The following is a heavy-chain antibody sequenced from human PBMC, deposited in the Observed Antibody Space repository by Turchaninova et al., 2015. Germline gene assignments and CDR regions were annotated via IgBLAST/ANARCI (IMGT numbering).Heavy chain of an antibody. Sequence: SGGSLRLSCAASGFPFSNAWMRWVRQAPGKGLEWVGSIKSKPDGGTTDYAAPVKGRLTISRDDSKNTLYLQMNSLKTEDTAVYYCSGDSFGYWGQGTLVTVSS. D-gene: IGHD3-10*01. CDR3: SGDSFGY. J-gene: IGHJ4*02. CDR2: IKSKPDGGTT. V-gene: IGHV3-15*01. CDR1: GFPFSNAW.